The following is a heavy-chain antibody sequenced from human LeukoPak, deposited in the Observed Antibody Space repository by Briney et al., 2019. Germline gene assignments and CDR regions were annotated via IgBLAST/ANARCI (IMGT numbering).Heavy chain of an antibody. J-gene: IGHJ4*02. V-gene: IGHV3-11*04. CDR1: GGSFSGYY. CDR2: ISSSGSTI. CDR3: ARVHGGYPFDY. Sequence: LSLTCAVYGGSFSGYYWSWIRQPPGKGLEWVSSISSSGSTIYYADSVKGRFTISRDNAKNSLYLQMNSLRAEDTAVYYCARVHGGYPFDYWGQGTLVTVSS. D-gene: IGHD2-15*01.